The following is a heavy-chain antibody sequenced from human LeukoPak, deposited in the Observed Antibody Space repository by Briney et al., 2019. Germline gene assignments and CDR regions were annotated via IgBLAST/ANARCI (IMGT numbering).Heavy chain of an antibody. V-gene: IGHV3-48*04. J-gene: IGHJ6*03. D-gene: IGHD1-26*01. Sequence: GGSLRLSCAASGFTFSSYGMSWVRQAPGKGLEWVSYISSSGSTIYYADSVKGRFTISRDNAKNSLYLQMNSLRAEDTAVYYCARDRRSVGATGYYMDVWGKGTTVTISS. CDR1: GFTFSSYG. CDR3: ARDRRSVGATGYYMDV. CDR2: ISSSGSTI.